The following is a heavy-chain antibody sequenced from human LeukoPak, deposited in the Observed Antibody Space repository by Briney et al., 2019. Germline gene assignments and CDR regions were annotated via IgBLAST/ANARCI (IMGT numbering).Heavy chain of an antibody. CDR2: IYYSGNT. D-gene: IGHD3/OR15-3a*01. V-gene: IGHV4-39*01. J-gene: IGHJ4*02. CDR1: GFTFSSYE. Sequence: PGGSLRLSCAASGFTFSSYEMNWVRQPPGKGLEWIGSIYYSGNTYYNASLKSQVSISIDTSKNQFSLKLTSVTAADTAVYYCARQTGSGLFILPGGQGTLVTVSS. CDR3: ARQTGSGLFILP.